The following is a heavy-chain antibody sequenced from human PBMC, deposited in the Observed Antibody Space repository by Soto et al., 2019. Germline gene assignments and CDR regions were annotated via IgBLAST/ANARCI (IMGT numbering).Heavy chain of an antibody. D-gene: IGHD3-9*01. CDR1: GYTFTSYG. V-gene: IGHV1-18*01. CDR3: ARDLYYDILTGYSRYYYYYGMDV. CDR2: ISAYNGNT. Sequence: ASVKVSCKASGYTFTSYGISWVRQAPGQGLEWMGWISAYNGNTNYAQKLQGRVTMTTDTSTSTAYMELRSLRSDDTAVYYCARDLYYDILTGYSRYYYYYGMDVWGRGTTVTVSS. J-gene: IGHJ6*02.